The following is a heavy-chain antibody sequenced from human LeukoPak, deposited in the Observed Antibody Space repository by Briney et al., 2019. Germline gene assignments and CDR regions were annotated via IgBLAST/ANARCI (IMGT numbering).Heavy chain of an antibody. V-gene: IGHV3-30*18. J-gene: IGHJ6*03. Sequence: GGSLRLSCAASGFTFSSYGMHWVRQAPGKGLEWVAVISYDGSNKYYADSVKGRFTISRDNSKNTLYLQMNSLRAEDTAVYYCAKGRITMIVAQIHYMDVWGKGTTVTVSS. CDR2: ISYDGSNK. CDR3: AKGRITMIVAQIHYMDV. D-gene: IGHD3-22*01. CDR1: GFTFSSYG.